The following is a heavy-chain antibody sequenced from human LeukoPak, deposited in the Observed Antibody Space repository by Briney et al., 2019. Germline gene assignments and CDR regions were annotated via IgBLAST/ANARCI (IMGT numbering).Heavy chain of an antibody. CDR3: ARDLGGWFDP. D-gene: IGHD3-16*01. V-gene: IGHV3-21*01. CDR1: GFTFSSYW. CDR2: ISSTSSYI. J-gene: IGHJ5*02. Sequence: GGSLRLSCEASGFTFSSYWMHWVRQAPGKGLVWVSSISSTSSYIYYADSVRGRLTISRDNAKNSLFLQMNTLRAEDTAMYYCARDLGGWFDPWGQGTLVTVSS.